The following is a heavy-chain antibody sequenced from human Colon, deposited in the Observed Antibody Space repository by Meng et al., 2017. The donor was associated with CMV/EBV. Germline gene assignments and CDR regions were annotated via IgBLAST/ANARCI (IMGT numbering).Heavy chain of an antibody. J-gene: IGHJ4*02. CDR2: INPNSGVT. CDR3: ARPGLQNNDFWSGYRY. CDR1: EYTFTGYY. V-gene: IGHV1-2*02. Sequence: ASVKVSCKASEYTFTGYYIHWVRQAPGQGLEWVEWINPNSGVTQSAQKFQGRVSMTRDTSINTAYMELTRLRSDDTAVYYCARPGLQNNDFWSGYRYWGQGTLVTVSS. D-gene: IGHD3-3*01.